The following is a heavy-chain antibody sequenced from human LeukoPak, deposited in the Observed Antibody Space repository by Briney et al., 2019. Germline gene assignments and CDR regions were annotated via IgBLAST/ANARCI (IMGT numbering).Heavy chain of an antibody. D-gene: IGHD3-22*01. CDR1: GGTFSSYA. CDR2: IIPIFGTA. Sequence: SVTVSCKASGGTFSSYAISWVRQAPGQGLEWMGRIIPIFGTANYAQKFKGRVAITADKSTSTAYMELSSLRSEDTAVYYCARGRGRIISSVVTTMDVWGKGTTVTVSS. CDR3: ARGRGRIISSVVTTMDV. V-gene: IGHV1-69*06. J-gene: IGHJ6*03.